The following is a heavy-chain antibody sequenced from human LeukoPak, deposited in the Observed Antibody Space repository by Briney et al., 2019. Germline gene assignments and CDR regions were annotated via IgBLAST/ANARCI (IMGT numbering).Heavy chain of an antibody. D-gene: IGHD3-10*01. CDR1: GGTFSSYA. J-gene: IGHJ3*02. CDR2: IIPIFGTA. CDR3: ARVLYGSGSYDAFDI. V-gene: IGHV1-69*05. Sequence: GASVKVSCKASGGTFSSYAISWVRQAPGQGLEWMGRIIPIFGTANYAQKLQGRVTMTTDTSTSTAYMELRSLRSDDTAVYYCARVLYGSGSYDAFDIWGQGTMVTVSS.